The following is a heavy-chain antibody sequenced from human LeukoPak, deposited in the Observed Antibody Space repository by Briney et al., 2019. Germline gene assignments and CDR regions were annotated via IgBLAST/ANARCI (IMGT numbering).Heavy chain of an antibody. CDR3: ARGFNDILTGYCYFDY. D-gene: IGHD3-9*01. V-gene: IGHV4-34*01. CDR2: INHSGST. Sequence: PSETLSLTCAVYGGSFSGYYWSWIRQPPGKGLEWIGEINHSGSTNYNPSLKSRVTISVDTSKNQFSLKLSSVTAADTAVYYCARGFNDILTGYCYFDYWGQGTLVTVSS. J-gene: IGHJ4*02. CDR1: GGSFSGYY.